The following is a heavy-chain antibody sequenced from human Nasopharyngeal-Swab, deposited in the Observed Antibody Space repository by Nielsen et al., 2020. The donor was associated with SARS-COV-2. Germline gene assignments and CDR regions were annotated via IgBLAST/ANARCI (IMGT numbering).Heavy chain of an antibody. CDR2: IYSGGST. CDR1: GFTVSSNY. J-gene: IGHJ4*02. V-gene: IGHV3-53*01. CDR3: ARDLRSYFDY. Sequence: GESLKIFCAASGFTVSSNYMSWVRQAPGKGLEWVSVIYSGGSTYYADSVKGRFTISRDNSKNTLYLQMNSLRAEDTAVYYCARDLRSYFDYWGQGTLVTVSS. D-gene: IGHD3-10*01.